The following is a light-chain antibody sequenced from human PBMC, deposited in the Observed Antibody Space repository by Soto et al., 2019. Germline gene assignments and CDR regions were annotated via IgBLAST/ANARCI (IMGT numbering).Light chain of an antibody. CDR3: QQYNSYSGM. CDR1: QCFGSW. V-gene: IGKV1-5*01. Sequence: DIQITQSPSTLSASVGDRFTVTCGASQCFGSWLAWYQQKPGRAPKLLIFDASSLESGVPSRFSGNGSGTKFTLTISGLQPDDFASYYCQQYNSYSGMFGQGTKV. J-gene: IGKJ1*01. CDR2: DAS.